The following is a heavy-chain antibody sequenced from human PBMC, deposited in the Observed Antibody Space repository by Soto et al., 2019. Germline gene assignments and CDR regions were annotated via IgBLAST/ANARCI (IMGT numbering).Heavy chain of an antibody. CDR3: VRSLVTTSFGY. D-gene: IGHD4-17*01. Sequence: QVQLVQSGAEVKEPGASVKVSCKASGYTFTRYDINWVRQATGQGLEWMGWMIPKSGNAGYAQKFQGRVTMTRNTSISTAYMELSSLRPEDTAVYYCVRSLVTTSFGYWGQGTLVTVSS. V-gene: IGHV1-8*01. CDR2: MIPKSGNA. J-gene: IGHJ4*02. CDR1: GYTFTRYD.